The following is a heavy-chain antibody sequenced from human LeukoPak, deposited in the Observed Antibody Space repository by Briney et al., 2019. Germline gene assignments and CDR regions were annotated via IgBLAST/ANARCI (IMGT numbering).Heavy chain of an antibody. CDR1: GYTFTSYG. J-gene: IGHJ6*03. D-gene: IGHD1-26*01. CDR3: ARDSSGSYLGRDYYYHYMDV. V-gene: IGHV1-18*01. Sequence: ASVKVSCKASGYTFTSYGISWVRQAPGQGLEWMGWISAYNGNTNYAQKLQGRVTMTTDTSTSTAYMELRSLRSDDTAVYYCARDSSGSYLGRDYYYHYMDVWGKGTTVTVSS. CDR2: ISAYNGNT.